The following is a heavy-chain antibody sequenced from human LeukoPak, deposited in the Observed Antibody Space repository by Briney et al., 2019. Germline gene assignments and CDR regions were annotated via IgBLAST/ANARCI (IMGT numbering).Heavy chain of an antibody. J-gene: IGHJ6*02. CDR1: GGSVSSDY. CDR3: ARLPTSGYYYYGMDV. CDR2: IHHSGTT. V-gene: IGHV4-59*02. Sequence: SETLSLTCSVSGGSVSSDYWSWIRRPPGKGLEYIGYIHHSGTTNQTPSLKSRVTISLDTSKNQFSLKLTSVTAADTAVYYCARLPTSGYYYYGMDVWGQGTTVTVSS. D-gene: IGHD3-10*01.